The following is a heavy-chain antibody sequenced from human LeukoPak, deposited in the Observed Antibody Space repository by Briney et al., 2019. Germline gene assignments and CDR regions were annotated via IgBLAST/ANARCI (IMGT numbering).Heavy chain of an antibody. CDR2: ISDSDDST. D-gene: IGHD4-17*01. CDR3: VRDNDDYKDDDFVYAFDI. CDR1: GFTFSSYA. J-gene: IGHJ3*02. Sequence: GGSLRLSCAASGFTFSSYAMSWARQAPGKGLEWVSTISDSDDSTYYADSVKGRFTISRDNAKNSLYLQMNSLRDEDTAVYYCVRDNDDYKDDDFVYAFDIWGQGTMVTVSS. V-gene: IGHV3-23*01.